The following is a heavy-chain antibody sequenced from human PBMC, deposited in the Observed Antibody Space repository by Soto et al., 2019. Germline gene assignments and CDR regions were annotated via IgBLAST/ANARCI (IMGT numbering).Heavy chain of an antibody. Sequence: SETLSLTCTVSGGSISSYYWSWIRQPPGKGLEWIGYIYYSGSTNYNPSLKSRVTISVDTSKNQFSLKLSSVTAADTAVYYCARFDYYYYYMDVWGKGTTVTVSS. CDR2: IYYSGST. D-gene: IGHD3-3*01. CDR3: ARFDYYYYYMDV. J-gene: IGHJ6*03. CDR1: GGSISSYY. V-gene: IGHV4-59*01.